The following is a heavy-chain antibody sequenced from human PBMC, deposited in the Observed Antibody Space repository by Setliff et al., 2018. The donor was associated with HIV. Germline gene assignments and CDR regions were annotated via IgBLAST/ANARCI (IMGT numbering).Heavy chain of an antibody. Sequence: GGSLRLSCAASGFTFSDYPMNWVRQAPGKGLEWVSHIYPDSNNIDYTDSVKGRFTLSRDNAKNSLYLQMSSLRADDTAVYFCARVRETSGGYWGNFYYYMDVWGKGTTVTVSS. CDR2: IYPDSNNI. V-gene: IGHV3-48*04. J-gene: IGHJ6*03. CDR1: GFTFSDYP. D-gene: IGHD2-21*02. CDR3: ARVRETSGGYWGNFYYYMDV.